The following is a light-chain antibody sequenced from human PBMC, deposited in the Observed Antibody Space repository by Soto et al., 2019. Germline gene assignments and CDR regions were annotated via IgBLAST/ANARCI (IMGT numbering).Light chain of an antibody. V-gene: IGLV4-60*03. J-gene: IGLJ2*01. CDR3: ETWDSNTRV. CDR2: LEGSGSY. Sequence: QLVLTQSSSASASLGSSVKLTCTLGSGHSSHIIAWHQQQPGKAPRYLMKLEGSGSYNKGSGVPDRFSGSSSGADRYLAISHLQSEDEADYYCETWDSNTRVFGGGTKLTVL. CDR1: SGHSSHI.